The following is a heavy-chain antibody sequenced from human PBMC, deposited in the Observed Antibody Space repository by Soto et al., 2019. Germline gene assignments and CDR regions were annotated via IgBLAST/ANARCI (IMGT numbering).Heavy chain of an antibody. Sequence: PGGSLRLCCAASGFTFSSYAMSWVRQAPGKGLEWVSAISGSGGSTYYADSVKGRFTISRDNSKNTLYLQMNSLRAEDTAVYYCAKDLDYYDSSGPDAFDIWGQGTMVTVSS. CDR3: AKDLDYYDSSGPDAFDI. D-gene: IGHD3-22*01. J-gene: IGHJ3*02. CDR2: ISGSGGST. V-gene: IGHV3-23*01. CDR1: GFTFSSYA.